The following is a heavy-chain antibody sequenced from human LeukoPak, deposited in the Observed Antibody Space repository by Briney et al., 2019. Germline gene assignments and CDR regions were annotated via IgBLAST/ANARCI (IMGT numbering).Heavy chain of an antibody. D-gene: IGHD2-21*02. CDR1: GGSISSYY. V-gene: IGHV4-59*01. J-gene: IGHJ3*02. Sequence: PSETLSLTCTVSGGSISSYYWSWIREPPGKGLEWIGYIYYSGTTNYNPSLKSRITISVDTSKNQFSLKVRSVTAADTAVYYCARVGCGGDCYTDAFDIWGQGTMVTVSS. CDR3: ARVGCGGDCYTDAFDI. CDR2: IYYSGTT.